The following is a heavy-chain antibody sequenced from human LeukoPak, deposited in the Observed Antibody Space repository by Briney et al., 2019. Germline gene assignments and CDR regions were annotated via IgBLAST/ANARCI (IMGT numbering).Heavy chain of an antibody. D-gene: IGHD3-10*01. CDR2: ISSYDGNT. CDR1: GYAFTNYG. V-gene: IGHV1-18*01. CDR3: VRDAYGSGKGYFDY. Sequence: ASVKVSCKASGYAFTNYGFSWVRRAPGQGLEWMGWISSYDGNTKSVDKLQGRVIMTTDTSTSTAYMELRSLRSDDTAVYYCVRDAYGSGKGYFDYWGQGTLVTVSS. J-gene: IGHJ4*02.